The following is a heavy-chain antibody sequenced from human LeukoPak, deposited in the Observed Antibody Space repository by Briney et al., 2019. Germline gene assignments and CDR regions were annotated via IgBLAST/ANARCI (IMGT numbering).Heavy chain of an antibody. Sequence: GGSLRLSCAASGFTFSSYEMNWVRQSPGKGLEWVSYISGSGSIISYADSVKGRFTISRDNAKNSLYLQMNSLRDEDTAVYYCAREDYYDSSGYPDYWGQGTLVTVSS. CDR1: GFTFSSYE. CDR2: ISGSGSII. V-gene: IGHV3-48*03. J-gene: IGHJ4*02. CDR3: AREDYYDSSGYPDY. D-gene: IGHD3-22*01.